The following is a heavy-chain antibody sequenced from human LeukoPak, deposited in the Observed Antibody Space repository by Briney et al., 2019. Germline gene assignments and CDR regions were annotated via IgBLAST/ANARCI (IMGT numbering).Heavy chain of an antibody. J-gene: IGHJ5*02. V-gene: IGHV4-34*01. CDR3: ARQEAADYDFWSGPDLNWFDP. CDR1: GGSFSGYY. D-gene: IGHD3-3*01. CDR2: INHSGST. Sequence: SETLSLTCAVYGGSFSGYYWSWIRQPPGKGLEWFGEINHSGSTNYNPSLKSRVTISVDTSKNQFSLKLSSVTAADTAVYYCARQEAADYDFWSGPDLNWFDPWGQGSLVTVSS.